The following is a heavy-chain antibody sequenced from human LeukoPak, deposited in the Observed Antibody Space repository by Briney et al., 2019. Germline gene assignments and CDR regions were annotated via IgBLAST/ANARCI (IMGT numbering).Heavy chain of an antibody. CDR3: ARGGYCSSTSCYSWFDP. J-gene: IGHJ5*02. CDR2: IIPIFGTA. D-gene: IGHD2-2*01. CDR1: GGTFSSYA. V-gene: IGHV1-69*05. Sequence: ASVKVSCKASGGTFSSYAISWVRQAPGQGLEWMGGIIPIFGTANYAQKFQGRVTITMDESTSTAYMELSSLRSEDTAVYYCARGGYCSSTSCYSWFDPWGQGTLVTVSS.